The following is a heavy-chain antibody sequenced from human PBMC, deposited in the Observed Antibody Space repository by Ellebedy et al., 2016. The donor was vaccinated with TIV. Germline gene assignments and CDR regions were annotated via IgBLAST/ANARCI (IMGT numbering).Heavy chain of an antibody. CDR2: VNQSGST. J-gene: IGHJ4*02. Sequence: SETLSLTCAVYGGSFSGYYWSWVRQPPGKGLEWIGEVNQSGSTNYHPSLKSRVTISVDTSKNQFSLRLRSVTAADTAVYYCAEGRSGWYYFDYWGQGTLVTVSS. D-gene: IGHD6-19*01. CDR3: AEGRSGWYYFDY. CDR1: GGSFSGYY. V-gene: IGHV4-34*01.